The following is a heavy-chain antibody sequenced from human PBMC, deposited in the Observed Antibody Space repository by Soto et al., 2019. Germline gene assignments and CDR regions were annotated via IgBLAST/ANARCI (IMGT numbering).Heavy chain of an antibody. CDR2: IWYDGSNK. CDR1: GFTFSSYG. J-gene: IGHJ4*02. Sequence: GGSLRLSCAASGFTFSSYGMHWVRQAPGKGLEWVAVIWYDGSNKYYADSVKGRFTISRDNSKNTLYLQMNSLRAEDTAVYYCARVNYYGSGSYFDYWGQGTLVTVSS. D-gene: IGHD3-10*01. CDR3: ARVNYYGSGSYFDY. V-gene: IGHV3-33*01.